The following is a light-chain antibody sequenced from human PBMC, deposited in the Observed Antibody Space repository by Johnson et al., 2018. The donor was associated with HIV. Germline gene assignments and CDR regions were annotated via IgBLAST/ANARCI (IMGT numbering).Light chain of an antibody. Sequence: QSVLTQPPSVSAAPGQKVTISCSGSNSNIGNNYVSWYQHLPGTAPKLLIYDNDQRPSGIPDRFSASKSGTSATLDITGLQTGDGAAYYCGTWDSSLRVGFFGTGTKVTVL. CDR3: GTWDSSLRVGF. CDR2: DND. CDR1: NSNIGNNY. V-gene: IGLV1-51*01. J-gene: IGLJ1*01.